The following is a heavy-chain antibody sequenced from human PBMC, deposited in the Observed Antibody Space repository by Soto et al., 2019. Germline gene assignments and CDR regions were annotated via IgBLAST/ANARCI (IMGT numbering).Heavy chain of an antibody. V-gene: IGHV3-23*01. Sequence: GGSLRLSCAASGFTFSSYAMSWVRQAPGKGLEWVSAISGSGGSTYYADSVKGRFTISRDNSKNTLYLQMNSLRAEDTAVYYCAKDVGNQDYDYIWGSYRYNDYWGQGTLVTVSS. CDR3: AKDVGNQDYDYIWGSYRYNDY. CDR1: GFTFSSYA. D-gene: IGHD3-16*02. J-gene: IGHJ4*02. CDR2: ISGSGGST.